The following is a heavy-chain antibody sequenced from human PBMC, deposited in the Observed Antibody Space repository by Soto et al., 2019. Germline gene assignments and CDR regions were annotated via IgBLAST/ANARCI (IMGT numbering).Heavy chain of an antibody. J-gene: IGHJ3*02. Sequence: SEALSLTCTVSGGSISSYYWSWIRQPPGKGLEWIGYIYYSGSTNYNPSLKSRVTISVDTSKNQFSLKLSSVTAADTAVYYCARAGKRGYYDSTLSAFDIWGQGTMVTVSS. CDR3: ARAGKRGYYDSTLSAFDI. D-gene: IGHD3-22*01. V-gene: IGHV4-59*01. CDR1: GGSISSYY. CDR2: IYYSGST.